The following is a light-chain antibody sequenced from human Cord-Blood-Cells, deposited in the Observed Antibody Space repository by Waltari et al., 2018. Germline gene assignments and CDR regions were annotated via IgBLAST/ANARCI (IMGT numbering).Light chain of an antibody. CDR2: DVS. Sequence: QSALTQPASVSGSPGQSITISCTGTSSDVGGYNYVSWHQQHPGKAPNPMIYDVSKRPSGVSNRFSGSKSGNTASLTISGLQAEDEADYYCSSYTSSGTWVFGGGTKLTVL. CDR3: SSYTSSGTWV. CDR1: SSDVGGYNY. J-gene: IGLJ3*02. V-gene: IGLV2-14*01.